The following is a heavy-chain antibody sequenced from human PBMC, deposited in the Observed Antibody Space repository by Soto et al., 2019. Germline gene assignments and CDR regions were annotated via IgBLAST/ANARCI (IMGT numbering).Heavy chain of an antibody. CDR3: ARSRDGYSFYLYYVMDG. Sequence: PGGSLRLSCAASGFTFTSYGIHWVRQAPCKGLEWMALILHDGIAEYYADSVKVRFTISRDNSKNTLYLQMNSLRAEDTAVYYCARSRDGYSFYLYYVMDGLGQRNTVAVSS. CDR2: ILHDGIAE. D-gene: IGHD4-4*01. CDR1: GFTFTSYG. V-gene: IGHV3-30*03. J-gene: IGHJ6*02.